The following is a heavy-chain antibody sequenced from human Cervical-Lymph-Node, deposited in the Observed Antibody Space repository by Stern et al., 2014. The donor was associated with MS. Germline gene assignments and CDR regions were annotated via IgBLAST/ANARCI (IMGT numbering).Heavy chain of an antibody. CDR3: AKKSVGTTGTTTAFDY. CDR1: GFTFSHYG. CDR2: ISYDADVK. V-gene: IGHV3-30*18. Sequence: VHLVESGGGVVQPGTSLRLSCAVSGFTFSHYGMHWVRQAPGKGLEWVAGISYDADVKFYADSVKGRFTISRDTPKNTMYLQLNSLKVEDTAVYFCAKKSVGTTGTTTAFDYWGQGTLVTVSS. D-gene: IGHD1-1*01. J-gene: IGHJ4*02.